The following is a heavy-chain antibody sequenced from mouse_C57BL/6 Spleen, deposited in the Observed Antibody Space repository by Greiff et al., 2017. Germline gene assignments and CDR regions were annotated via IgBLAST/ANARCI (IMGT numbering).Heavy chain of an antibody. CDR2: ISSGGDSI. CDR1: GFTFSSYA. CDR3: TREGCSGNYYAMDD. J-gene: IGHJ4*01. Sequence: EVQRVESGAGLVKPGGSLKLSCAASGFTFSSYAMPWVRQTPEKRLEWVAYISSGGDSIYYADTVTGRCTSTRDNTRNTLYLQMSSLKSEDTAMYYCTREGCSGNYYAMDDWGQGTSVTVAS. D-gene: IGHD3-3*01. V-gene: IGHV5-9-1*02.